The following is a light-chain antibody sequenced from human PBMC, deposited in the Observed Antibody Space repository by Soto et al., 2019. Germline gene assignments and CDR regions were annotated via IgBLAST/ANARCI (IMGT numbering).Light chain of an antibody. CDR3: QQYNSYSPWT. Sequence: DIQMTQSPSTLSASVGDRVTITCRASQSISSWLAWYQQKPGKAPKLLIYDASSLESGVPSRFSGSGSGTELTLTISSLQPDDFATYYCQQYNSYSPWTFGQGTQVEIK. CDR2: DAS. CDR1: QSISSW. J-gene: IGKJ1*01. V-gene: IGKV1-5*01.